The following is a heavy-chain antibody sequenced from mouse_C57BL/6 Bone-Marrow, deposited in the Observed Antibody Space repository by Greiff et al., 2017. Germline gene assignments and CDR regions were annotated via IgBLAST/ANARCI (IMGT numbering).Heavy chain of an antibody. D-gene: IGHD2-3*01. V-gene: IGHV1-9*01. CDR2: ILPGSCSN. Sequence: QVQLKQSGAELMKPGASVKLSCKATGYTFPGYWIEWVKQRPGHGLEWIGEILPGSCSNNYNEKFNGKATFTADTSSNTAYMQLSSLTTEDSAIYYCARWLLRLLDYWGQGTTLTVSS. CDR3: ARWLLRLLDY. J-gene: IGHJ2*01. CDR1: GYTFPGYW.